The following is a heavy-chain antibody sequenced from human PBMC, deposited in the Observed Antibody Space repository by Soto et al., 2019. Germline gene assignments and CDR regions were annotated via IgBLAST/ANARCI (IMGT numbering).Heavy chain of an antibody. CDR2: ISDDGTKK. J-gene: IGHJ6*02. CDR3: AKGATGTTYYYGMDV. Sequence: GGSLRLSCAASGITFSSNGMHWVRQAPGKGLEWVAVISDDGTKKYYADTVKGRFTISRDNSKKTLYLQMNSLRVEDTAVYYCAKGATGTTYYYGMDVWGQGTTVTVYS. CDR1: GITFSSNG. D-gene: IGHD1-1*01. V-gene: IGHV3-30*18.